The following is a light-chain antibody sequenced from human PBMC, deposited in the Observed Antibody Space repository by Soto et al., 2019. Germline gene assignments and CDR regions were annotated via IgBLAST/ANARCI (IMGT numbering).Light chain of an antibody. CDR1: QDISSW. V-gene: IGKV1-12*01. J-gene: IGKJ5*01. CDR2: GAS. Sequence: DIQMTQSPSFVSASVGVRVTITFRASQDISSWLAWYQQRPGKAPELLIYGASSLQSGVQSRFSDSGSGTDFTLNISSLSPEDIATYYCQQANSIPLTFGQWTRLEIK. CDR3: QQANSIPLT.